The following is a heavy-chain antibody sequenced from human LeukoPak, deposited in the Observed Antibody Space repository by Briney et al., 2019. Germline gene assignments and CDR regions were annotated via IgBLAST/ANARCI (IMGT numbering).Heavy chain of an antibody. J-gene: IGHJ4*01. D-gene: IGHD6-13*01. CDR3: ARAWRNAAWYFDY. V-gene: IGHV4-38-2*02. Sequence: PSETLSLTCTVYDFSSVYWWAWIRQSPGTGLQWIGTINHYGNTFYNASLKSRLSVSVDTSKNQFFLKLTSMAAADTAVYYCARAWRNAAWYFDYWGHGILVTVSS. CDR1: DFSSVYW. CDR2: INHYGNT.